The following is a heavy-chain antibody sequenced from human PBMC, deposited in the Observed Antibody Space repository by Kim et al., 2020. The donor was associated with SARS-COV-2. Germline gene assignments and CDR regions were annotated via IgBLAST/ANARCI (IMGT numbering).Heavy chain of an antibody. CDR1: GFTFSSYA. Sequence: GGSLRLSCAASGFTFSSYAMHWVRQAPGKGLEWVAVISYDGSNKYYADSVKGRFTISRDNSKNTLYLQMNSLRAEDTAVYYCARDGGDTTTDGPHARISYYYGMAVCGEGTTVTVSS. CDR3: ARDGGDTTTDGPHARISYYYGMAV. V-gene: IGHV3-30-3*01. CDR2: ISYDGSNK. D-gene: IGHD3-16*01. J-gene: IGHJ6*04.